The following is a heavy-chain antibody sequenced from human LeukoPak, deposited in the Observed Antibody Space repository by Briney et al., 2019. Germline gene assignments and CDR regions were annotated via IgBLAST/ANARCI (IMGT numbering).Heavy chain of an antibody. CDR1: GFTFSSYE. D-gene: IGHD5-12*01. CDR3: ARDPGNGGYED. Sequence: GGSLRLPCAASGFTFSSYEMNWVRQAPGKGLEWVSYISSSGSTIYYADSVKGRFTISRDNAKNSLYLQMNSLRAEDTAVYYCARDPGNGGYEDWGQGTLVTVSS. V-gene: IGHV3-48*03. CDR2: ISSSGSTI. J-gene: IGHJ4*02.